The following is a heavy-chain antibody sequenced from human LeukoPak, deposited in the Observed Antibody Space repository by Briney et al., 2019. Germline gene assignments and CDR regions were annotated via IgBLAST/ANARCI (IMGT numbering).Heavy chain of an antibody. Sequence: SVKVSCKASGGTFSSYAISWVRQAPGQGLEWMGGIIPIFGTANYAQKFQGRVTITADESTSTAYMELSGLRSEDTAVYYCARGGDRAVAGRLDYWGQGTLVTVSS. V-gene: IGHV1-69*13. CDR3: ARGGDRAVAGRLDY. CDR2: IIPIFGTA. CDR1: GGTFSSYA. J-gene: IGHJ4*02. D-gene: IGHD6-19*01.